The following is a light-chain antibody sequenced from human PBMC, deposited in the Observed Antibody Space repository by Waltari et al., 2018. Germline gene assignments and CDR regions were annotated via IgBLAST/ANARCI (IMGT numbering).Light chain of an antibody. CDR3: QQYNSYSLLT. J-gene: IGKJ4*01. CDR1: QSISNW. V-gene: IGKV1-5*03. CDR2: KAF. Sequence: DIQMTQSHSTLSASVGDTIIITCRASQSISNWLDWYQQKPGKAPKLLSYKAFTLETGFPSRFSGSVSGTVFTLTISSLQPDDFSTYYCQQYNSYSLLTFGGGTKVEIE.